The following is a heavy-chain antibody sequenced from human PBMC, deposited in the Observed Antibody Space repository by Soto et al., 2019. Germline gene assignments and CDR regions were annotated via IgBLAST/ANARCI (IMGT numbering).Heavy chain of an antibody. D-gene: IGHD3-16*01. Sequence: GGSRLSCAASGFTFSSYGMHWVRQAPGKGLEWVAVISYDGSNKYYADSVKGRFTISRDNSKNTLYLQMNSLGAEDTAVYYCAKWGHVYYYYGMDVWGQGTTVTVSS. CDR2: ISYDGSNK. CDR1: GFTFSSYG. V-gene: IGHV3-30*18. J-gene: IGHJ6*02. CDR3: AKWGHVYYYYGMDV.